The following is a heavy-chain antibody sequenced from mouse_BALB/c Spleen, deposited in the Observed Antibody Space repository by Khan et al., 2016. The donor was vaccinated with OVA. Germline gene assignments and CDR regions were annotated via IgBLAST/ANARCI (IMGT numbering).Heavy chain of an antibody. CDR1: GYSITSDYA. J-gene: IGHJ3*01. CDR3: ARLFAY. Sequence: EVQLQESGPGLVKPSQSLSLTCTVTGYSITSDYAWNWIRQFPGNRLEWMGYINYSGGTSYHPSLKSRISITRDTSKNQFFLQLNSVTPEDSATYYCARLFAYWGQGTLVTVS. V-gene: IGHV3-2*02. CDR2: INYSGGT.